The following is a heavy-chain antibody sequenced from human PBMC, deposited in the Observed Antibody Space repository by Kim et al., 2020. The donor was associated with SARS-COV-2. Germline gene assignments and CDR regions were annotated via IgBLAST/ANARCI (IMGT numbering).Heavy chain of an antibody. V-gene: IGHV7-4-1*02. D-gene: IGHD3-3*01. CDR3: AREGAYYDFWSGHRDYYYYMDV. CDR2: INTNTGNP. Sequence: ASVKVSCKASGYTFTSYAMNWVRQAPGQGLEWMGWINTNTGNPTYAQGFTGRFVFSLDTSVSTAYLQISSLKAEDTAVYYCAREGAYYDFWSGHRDYYYYMDVWGKGTTVTVSS. J-gene: IGHJ6*03. CDR1: GYTFTSYA.